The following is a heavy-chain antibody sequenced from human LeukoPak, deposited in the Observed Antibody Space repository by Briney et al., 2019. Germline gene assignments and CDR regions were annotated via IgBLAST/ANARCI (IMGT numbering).Heavy chain of an antibody. V-gene: IGHV3-23*01. D-gene: IGHD2-15*01. J-gene: IGHJ4*02. CDR3: AKSRGLSSPFDY. Sequence: PGGSLRLSCAASGCTFSSYAMSWVRQAPGKGLEWVSAISGSGGSTYYAASVKGRFAISRDNSKNTLYLQMNSLRAEDTAVYYCAKSRGLSSPFDYWGQGTLVTVSS. CDR2: ISGSGGST. CDR1: GCTFSSYA.